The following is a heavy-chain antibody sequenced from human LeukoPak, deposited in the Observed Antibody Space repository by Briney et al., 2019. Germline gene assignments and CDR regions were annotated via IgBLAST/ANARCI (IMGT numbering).Heavy chain of an antibody. CDR1: GFTFNTYV. D-gene: IGHD1-26*01. Sequence: GRSLRLSCAASGFTFNTYVMHWVRQAPGKGLEWVAVISYDGSNKYYADSVKGRSSISRDNSKNTLYLQMNSLRIEDTAMYYCARGQGATVPQVGKNWFDPWGQGTRVTVSS. CDR3: ARGQGATVPQVGKNWFDP. CDR2: ISYDGSNK. V-gene: IGHV3-30*04. J-gene: IGHJ5*02.